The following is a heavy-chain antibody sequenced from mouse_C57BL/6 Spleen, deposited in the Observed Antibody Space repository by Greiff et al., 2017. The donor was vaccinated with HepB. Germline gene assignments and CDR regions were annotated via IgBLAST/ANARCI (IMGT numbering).Heavy chain of an antibody. CDR2: IDPENGDT. CDR3: TRGTTVVATDY. V-gene: IGHV14-4*01. D-gene: IGHD1-1*01. CDR1: GFNIKDDY. Sequence: EVKLVESGAELVRPGASVKLSCTASGFNIKDDYMHWVKQRPEQGLEWIGWIDPENGDTEYASKFQGKATITADTSSNTAYLQLSSLTSEDTAVYYCTRGTTVVATDYWGQGTTLTVSS. J-gene: IGHJ2*01.